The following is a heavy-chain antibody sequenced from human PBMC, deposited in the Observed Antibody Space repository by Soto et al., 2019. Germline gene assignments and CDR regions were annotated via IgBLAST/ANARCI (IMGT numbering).Heavy chain of an antibody. CDR1: GGTFSSYA. J-gene: IGHJ6*02. D-gene: IGHD2-2*01. Sequence: QVQLVQSGAEVKKPGSSVKVSCKASGGTFSSYAISWVRQAPGQGLEWMGGIIPIFGTANYAQKFQGRVTITEEKPTRPANMELRSWGSEDRALYYCARVLGYCRSTGGYPYYYNVLAVWGQGPRSPSP. CDR2: IIPIFGTA. CDR3: ARVLGYCRSTGGYPYYYNVLAV. V-gene: IGHV1-69*06.